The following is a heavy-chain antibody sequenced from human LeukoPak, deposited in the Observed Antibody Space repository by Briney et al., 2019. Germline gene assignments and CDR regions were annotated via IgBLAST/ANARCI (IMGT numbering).Heavy chain of an antibody. V-gene: IGHV4-59*01. CDR2: IYYSGST. CDR3: ARPKFGELSFDY. D-gene: IGHD3-10*01. CDR1: GGSISSYY. Sequence: PSETLSLTCTVSGGSISSYYWSWIRQPPGKGLEWIGYIYYSGSTNYNPSLKSRVTISVYTSKNQFSLKLSSVTAADTAVYYCARPKFGELSFDYWGQGTLVTVSS. J-gene: IGHJ4*02.